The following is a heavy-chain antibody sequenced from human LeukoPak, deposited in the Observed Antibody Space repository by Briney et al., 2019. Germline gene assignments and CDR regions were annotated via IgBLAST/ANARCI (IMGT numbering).Heavy chain of an antibody. J-gene: IGHJ6*03. D-gene: IGHD3-10*01. CDR3: ARAPYGSATNNYYMDV. V-gene: IGHV4-61*01. Sequence: SETLSLTCTVSGGSISSDSYHWGWIRQPPGKGLEWIGFFYYSGSTNYNPSLKSRVTISVDTSKNQFSLKLSSVTAADTAVYYCARAPYGSATNNYYMDVWGKGTTVTVSS. CDR2: FYYSGST. CDR1: GGSISSDSYH.